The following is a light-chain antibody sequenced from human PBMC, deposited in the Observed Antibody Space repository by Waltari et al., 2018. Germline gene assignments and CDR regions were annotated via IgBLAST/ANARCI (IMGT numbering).Light chain of an antibody. CDR1: QAISSY. V-gene: IGKV1-12*01. CDR2: GAS. J-gene: IGKJ4*01. CDR3: QQANSFPLT. Sequence: DIQMTQSPSSVSASVGDRVSITCRASQAISSYLAWYQQKPGKAPNLLIYGASSLQSGVPSRFSGSGSGTDFTRTISSLQPEDFATYYCQQANSFPLTFGGGTKVEIK.